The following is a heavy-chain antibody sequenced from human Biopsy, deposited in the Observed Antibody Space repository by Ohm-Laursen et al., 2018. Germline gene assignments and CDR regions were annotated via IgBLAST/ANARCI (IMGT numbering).Heavy chain of an antibody. J-gene: IGHJ4*02. D-gene: IGHD2-15*01. Sequence: SDTLSLTCTVSGGSVSSGSHYWSWIRQPPGKGLEWIGFIYYNGSSKYNPSLKSRVTISVDTSKNQFSLKLGSVTVADTAVFYCARRGSGGRSFDYWGQGSLVTVSS. V-gene: IGHV4-61*01. CDR1: GGSVSSGSHY. CDR3: ARRGSGGRSFDY. CDR2: IYYNGSS.